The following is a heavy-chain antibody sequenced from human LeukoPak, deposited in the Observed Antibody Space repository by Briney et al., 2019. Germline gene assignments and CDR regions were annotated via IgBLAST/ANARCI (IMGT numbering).Heavy chain of an antibody. V-gene: IGHV4-59*01. D-gene: IGHD2/OR15-2a*01. Sequence: PETLSLTCTVSGGSISTYYGSCIRQPPGKGLEWIGYIYYSGSTNYNPSLKSRVTISVDTSKNQFSLKLSSVTAADTAVYYCARGATSLSYFDSRGQGTLVTVSS. J-gene: IGHJ4*02. CDR3: ARGATSLSYFDS. CDR2: IYYSGST. CDR1: GGSISTYY.